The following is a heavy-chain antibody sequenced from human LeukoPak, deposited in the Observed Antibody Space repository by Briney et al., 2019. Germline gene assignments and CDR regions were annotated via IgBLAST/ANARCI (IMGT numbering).Heavy chain of an antibody. V-gene: IGHV3-7*01. CDR2: IKKDGGAK. D-gene: IGHD6-13*01. Sequence: PGGSLRLSCAASGFTLSSYWMSWVRQAPGKGLEWVSYIKKDGGAKYYVDSVKGRFTISRDNAKNALNLQINSLRDKDTAMYNDSRVDSLASWCLGFDYWGQGTLVTVSS. CDR1: GFTLSSYW. CDR3: SRVDSLASWCLGFDY. J-gene: IGHJ4*02.